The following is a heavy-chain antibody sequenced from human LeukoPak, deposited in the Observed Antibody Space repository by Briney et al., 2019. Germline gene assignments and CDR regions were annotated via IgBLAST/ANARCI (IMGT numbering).Heavy chain of an antibody. CDR3: TRYNNDHFDY. Sequence: GSLRLSCAGSGFTFGGYGMHWFRQTPGKGLEWVAVIAYDGSRAFYADSVKGRFAISRDNSKNTMSVQMDDLRAEDTAVYYCTRYNNDHFDYWGQGTLVTVSS. J-gene: IGHJ4*02. CDR1: GFTFGGYG. V-gene: IGHV3-33*01. D-gene: IGHD1-14*01. CDR2: IAYDGSRA.